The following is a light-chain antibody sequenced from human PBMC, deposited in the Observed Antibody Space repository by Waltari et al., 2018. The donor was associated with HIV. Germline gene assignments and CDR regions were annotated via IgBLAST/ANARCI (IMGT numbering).Light chain of an antibody. CDR2: EVN. J-gene: IGLJ1*01. V-gene: IGLV2-23*02. CDR1: SGDVGSYNL. CDR3: CSYAGSRRV. Sequence: QSALTHTASVSGSPGQSLTIPCTGTSGDVGSYNLGSWYQQYPGKAPKLMIYEVNKRPSGISNRFSGSKSGNTASLTISGLQAEDEADYYCCSYAGSRRVFGTGTKVTVL.